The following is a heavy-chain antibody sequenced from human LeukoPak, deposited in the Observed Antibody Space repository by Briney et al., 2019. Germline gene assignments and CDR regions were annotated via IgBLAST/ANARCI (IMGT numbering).Heavy chain of an antibody. Sequence: SETLSLTCTVSGGSISSYYWSWIRQPPGKGLERIGYIYYSGSTNYNPSLKSRVTISVDTSKNQFSLKLSSVTAADTAVYYCARLVSAARSPYYYYGMDVWGQGTTVTVSS. J-gene: IGHJ6*02. V-gene: IGHV4-59*08. CDR1: GGSISSYY. CDR2: IYYSGST. CDR3: ARLVSAARSPYYYYGMDV. D-gene: IGHD6-6*01.